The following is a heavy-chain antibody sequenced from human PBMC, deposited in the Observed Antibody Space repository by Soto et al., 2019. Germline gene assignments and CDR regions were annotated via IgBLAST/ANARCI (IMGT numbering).Heavy chain of an antibody. Sequence: PGGSLRLSCAASGFIFTNFYLTWIRQAPGKGLELVSYISPGGDIRNYVDSVKGRFTISRGNTNRLVYLHMNSLRAEDTAVYYCTRDPRITDFWGQGTLVTVSS. J-gene: IGHJ4*02. CDR2: ISPGGDIR. V-gene: IGHV3-11*01. CDR1: GFIFTNFY. CDR3: TRDPRITDF. D-gene: IGHD3-16*01.